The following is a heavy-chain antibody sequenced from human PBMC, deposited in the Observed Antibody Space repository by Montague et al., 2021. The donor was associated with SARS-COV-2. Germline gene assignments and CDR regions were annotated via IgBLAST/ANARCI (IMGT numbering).Heavy chain of an antibody. CDR2: INHSGST. Sequence: SETLSLTCAVYGGSFSGYYWSWIRQPPGKGLEWIGEINHSGSTNYNPSLKSRVTISVDTSKNQFSLKLSSVTAADTALYYCARVRPRPYSYGLGTYTRGCYGMDVWGQGTTVTVSS. V-gene: IGHV4-34*01. CDR1: GGSFSGYY. D-gene: IGHD3-10*01. CDR3: ARVRPRPYSYGLGTYTRGCYGMDV. J-gene: IGHJ6*02.